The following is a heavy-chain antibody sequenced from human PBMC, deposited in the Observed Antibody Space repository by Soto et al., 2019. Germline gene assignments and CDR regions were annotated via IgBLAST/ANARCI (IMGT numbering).Heavy chain of an antibody. V-gene: IGHV4-30-2*03. CDR3: ARHIYYYDSSQYYYYGMDV. J-gene: IGHJ6*02. Sequence: PSETLSLTCAVSGGSISSGAYSWSWIRQPPGKGLEWVGYIYHSGSTYYNPSLKSRVTISVDTSKNQFSLKLSSVTAADTAVYYCARHIYYYDSSQYYYYGMDVWGQGTTVTVSS. D-gene: IGHD3-22*01. CDR1: GGSISSGAYS. CDR2: IYHSGST.